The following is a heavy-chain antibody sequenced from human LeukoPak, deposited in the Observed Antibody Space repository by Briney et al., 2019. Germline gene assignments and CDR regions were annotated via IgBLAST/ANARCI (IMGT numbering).Heavy chain of an antibody. CDR3: ARGGSNWGFAYDAFDI. D-gene: IGHD7-27*01. J-gene: IGHJ3*02. CDR1: GGPFSGYY. CDR2: INHSGST. Sequence: SETLSLTCAVYGGPFSGYYWSWIRQPPGKGLEWIGEINHSGSTNYNPSLKSRVTISVDTSKNQFSLKLSSVTAADTAVYYCARGGSNWGFAYDAFDIWGQGTMVTVSS. V-gene: IGHV4-34*01.